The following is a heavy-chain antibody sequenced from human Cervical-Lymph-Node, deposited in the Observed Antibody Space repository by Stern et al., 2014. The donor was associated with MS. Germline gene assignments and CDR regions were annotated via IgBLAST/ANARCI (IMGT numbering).Heavy chain of an antibody. CDR1: GFTFSSYG. V-gene: IGHV3-30*18. Sequence: QVQLVESGGGVVQPGRSLRLSCAASGFTFSSYGMHWVRQAPGKGLEWVAVISYDGSNKYYADSVKGRFTISRDNSKNTLYLQMNSLRAEDTAVYYCAKDRGPNDGMDVWGQGTTVTVSS. J-gene: IGHJ6*02. CDR3: AKDRGPNDGMDV. D-gene: IGHD1-1*01. CDR2: ISYDGSNK.